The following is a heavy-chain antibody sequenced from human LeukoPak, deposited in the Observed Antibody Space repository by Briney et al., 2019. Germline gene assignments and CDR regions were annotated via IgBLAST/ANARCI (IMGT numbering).Heavy chain of an antibody. CDR2: IWYDGNNK. J-gene: IGHJ4*02. CDR3: TRDPTDSYNSDY. V-gene: IGHV3-33*01. CDR1: GFTFSNYG. Sequence: GGSLRLSCAASGFTFSNYGMHWVRQAPGKGLEWMTTIWYDGNNKYYADSVKGRFSISRDNSKNTLYLQMNSLRVEDTAVYYCTRDPTDSYNSDYWGQGTLVTVSS. D-gene: IGHD1-20*01.